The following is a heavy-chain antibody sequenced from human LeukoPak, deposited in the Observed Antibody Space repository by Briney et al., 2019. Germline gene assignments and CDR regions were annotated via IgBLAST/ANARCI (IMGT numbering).Heavy chain of an antibody. CDR1: GGSFSGYY. V-gene: IGHV4-34*01. Sequence: PSETLSLTCAVYGGSFSGYYWSWIRQPPGKGLEWIGEINHSGNTNYNPSLKSRVTISVDTSKNQFSLKLSSVTAADTAVYYCARGRIAVAGKTFDYWGQGTLVTVSS. CDR3: ARGRIAVAGKTFDY. CDR2: INHSGNT. J-gene: IGHJ4*02. D-gene: IGHD6-19*01.